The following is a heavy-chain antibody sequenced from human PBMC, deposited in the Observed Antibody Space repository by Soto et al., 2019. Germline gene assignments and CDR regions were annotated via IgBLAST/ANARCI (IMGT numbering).Heavy chain of an antibody. J-gene: IGHJ6*03. D-gene: IGHD3-16*01. CDR3: ARQAGAFGYYMDV. CDR2: IYYTGTT. CDR1: GGSISPSYYY. Sequence: SETLSLTCTVSGGSISPSYYYWGWIRQSPGKGLEWIGAIYYTGTTYHNPPLQSRATISVDTSKNQFSLKMSSVTAADTAAYFCARQAGAFGYYMDVWGKGPTVTVSS. V-gene: IGHV4-39*01.